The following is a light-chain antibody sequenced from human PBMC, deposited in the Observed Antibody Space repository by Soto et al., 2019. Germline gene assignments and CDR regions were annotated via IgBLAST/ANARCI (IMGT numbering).Light chain of an antibody. Sequence: DLVMTQSPLSLPVTPGEPASISCRSSQSLLHSNGYNYLNWFVQKPGQSPQLLIYLGSERASGVPGRISGSGSGTDFTLKISRVEAEDAGVYYCLQGTHWPYTFGQGTKLEIK. CDR1: QSLLHSNGYNY. J-gene: IGKJ2*01. V-gene: IGKV2-28*01. CDR2: LGS. CDR3: LQGTHWPYT.